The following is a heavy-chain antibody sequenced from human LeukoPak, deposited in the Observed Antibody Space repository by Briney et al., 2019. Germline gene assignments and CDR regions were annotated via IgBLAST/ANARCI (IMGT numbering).Heavy chain of an antibody. J-gene: IGHJ4*02. V-gene: IGHV4-39*01. CDR2: IYYSGTT. D-gene: IGHD5-18*01. CDR3: ARRLTAIVAIDN. Sequence: PSETLSLTCTVSGGSVSSSCCYWGWIRQPPGKGLEWIGTIYYSGTTYYNPSLKSQVTISVDTSKNQFSLRLSSVTAADTAVYYWARRLTAIVAIDNWGQGTLVTVSS. CDR1: GGSVSSSCCY.